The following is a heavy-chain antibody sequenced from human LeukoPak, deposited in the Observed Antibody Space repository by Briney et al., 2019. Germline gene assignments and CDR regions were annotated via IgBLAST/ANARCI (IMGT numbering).Heavy chain of an antibody. CDR1: GGSISSYY. Sequence: SETLSLTCTVSGGSISSYYWSWIRQPPGKGLDWVGSIYYSGSTNYNPSPKSLATRPVVPSQKQLSLRLSAVTAADTAVYYCARMGVLMVYATPRTYNLFDPWGQGTGVTVSS. D-gene: IGHD2-8*01. CDR2: IYYSGST. J-gene: IGHJ5*02. CDR3: ARMGVLMVYATPRTYNLFDP. V-gene: IGHV4-59*01.